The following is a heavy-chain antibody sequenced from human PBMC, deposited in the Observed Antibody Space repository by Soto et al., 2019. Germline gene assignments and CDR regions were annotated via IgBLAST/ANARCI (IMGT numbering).Heavy chain of an antibody. CDR1: GGSISSGGSY. CDR2: IYYSGST. D-gene: IGHD3-22*01. J-gene: IGHJ5*01. CDR3: GANLDRYYYGSCANDWFDS. Sequence: SETLSLTCIVSGGSISSGGSYWGWIRQPPGKGLEWIGYIYYSGSTYYNPSLKSRVTISVDTSKNQFSLKLSSVTAADTAVYYCGANLDRYYYGSCANDWFDSWGQGTLVTVSS. V-gene: IGHV4-30-4*08.